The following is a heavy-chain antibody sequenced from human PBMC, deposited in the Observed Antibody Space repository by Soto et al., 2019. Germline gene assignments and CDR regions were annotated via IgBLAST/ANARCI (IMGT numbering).Heavy chain of an antibody. V-gene: IGHV1-69*13. J-gene: IGHJ5*02. CDR3: ARYASSGNNIVFYTFDA. Sequence: SGKISSKASGGTFRSYTINWERQAPGQALEWMGGIIPIFGTTNYAKKFQGRVTITADESTSTADMELSSLRSEDTAVYYCARYASSGNNIVFYTFDAWREGTLVPV. CDR2: IIPIFGTT. CDR1: GGTFRSYT. D-gene: IGHD6-6*01.